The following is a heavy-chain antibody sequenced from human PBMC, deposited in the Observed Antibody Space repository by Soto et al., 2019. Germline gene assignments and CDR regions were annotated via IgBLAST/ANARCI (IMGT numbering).Heavy chain of an antibody. CDR1: GYTFTNYG. V-gene: IGHV1-18*01. CDR3: AATGDDYYYYYGMDV. Sequence: ASVKVSCKASGYTFTNYGVSWVRQAPGQGLEWMGWIGGYKGNTNYAQKFQERVTITRDMSTSTAYMELSSLRSEDTAVYYCAATGDDYYYYYGMDVWGQGTTVTVSS. D-gene: IGHD1-1*01. J-gene: IGHJ6*02. CDR2: IGGYKGNT.